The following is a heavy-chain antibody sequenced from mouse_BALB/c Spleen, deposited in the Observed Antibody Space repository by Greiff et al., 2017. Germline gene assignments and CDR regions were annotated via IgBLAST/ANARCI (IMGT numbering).Heavy chain of an antibody. CDR3: ARSAYYGNFAY. D-gene: IGHD2-10*01. Sequence: EVKLQESGGGLVQPGGSRKLSCAASGFTFSSFGMHWVRQAPEKGLEWVAYISSGSSTIYYADTVKGRFTISRDNPKNTLFLQMTSLRSEDTAMYYCARSAYYGNFAYWGQGTLVTVSA. V-gene: IGHV5-17*02. CDR1: GFTFSSFG. J-gene: IGHJ3*01. CDR2: ISSGSSTI.